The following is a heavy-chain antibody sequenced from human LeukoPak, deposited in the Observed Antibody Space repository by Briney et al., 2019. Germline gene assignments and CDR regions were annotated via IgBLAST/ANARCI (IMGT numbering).Heavy chain of an antibody. D-gene: IGHD3-22*01. V-gene: IGHV6-1*01. Sequence: SQTLSLTCAISGDSVSSNSAAWNWIRQSPSRGLEWLGRTYYRSKWYNDYAVSVKSRITINPDTSKKQFSLQLNSVTPEDTAVYYCAREKENYDSSGYYDLPLHYGMDVWGQGTTVTVSS. CDR1: GDSVSSNSAA. CDR3: AREKENYDSSGYYDLPLHYGMDV. CDR2: TYYRSKWYN. J-gene: IGHJ6*02.